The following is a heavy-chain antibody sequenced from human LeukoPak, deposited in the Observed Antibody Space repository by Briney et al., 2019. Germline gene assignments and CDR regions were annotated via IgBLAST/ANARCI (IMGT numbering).Heavy chain of an antibody. J-gene: IGHJ4*02. Sequence: ASVKVSCKASGYAFTSYGISWVRQAPGQGLEWMGWISAYNGNTNYARKLPGRVTMTTDTSTSTAYMERRSVRSDDTAVYYCARYGDFWSGYSYYFDYWGQGTLVTVSS. V-gene: IGHV1-18*01. D-gene: IGHD3-3*01. CDR2: ISAYNGNT. CDR1: GYAFTSYG. CDR3: ARYGDFWSGYSYYFDY.